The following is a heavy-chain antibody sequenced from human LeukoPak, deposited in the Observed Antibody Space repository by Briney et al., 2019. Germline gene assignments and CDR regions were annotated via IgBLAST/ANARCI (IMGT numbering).Heavy chain of an antibody. CDR2: VLSDEDSQ. V-gene: IGHV3-30*18. CDR1: GFSFTKFA. J-gene: IGHJ4*02. D-gene: IGHD3-3*01. CDR3: TKDDRFFGSYSDS. Sequence: GGALRLSCAASGFSFTKFAMHWIRQSPGKGLEWVATVLSDEDSQYYADSVKDRFSISRDTSTSTLDLQMNSLRPEDTAVYYCTKDDRFFGSYSDSWGQGTLVTVSS.